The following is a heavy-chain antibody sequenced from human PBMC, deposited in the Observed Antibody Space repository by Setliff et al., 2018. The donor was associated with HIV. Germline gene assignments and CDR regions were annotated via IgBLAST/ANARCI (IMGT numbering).Heavy chain of an antibody. CDR1: GYSISSGYY. CDR2: IYHSGST. CDR3: ARWRWQQSEFDY. V-gene: IGHV4-38-2*02. J-gene: IGHJ4*02. Sequence: SETLSLTCTVSGYSISSGYYWGWIRQPPGKGLEWIGSIYHSGSTYYNPSLKSRVTISVDTSKNQFSLILSSVTAADTAVYYCARWRWQQSEFDYWGQGTLVTVSS. D-gene: IGHD3-3*01.